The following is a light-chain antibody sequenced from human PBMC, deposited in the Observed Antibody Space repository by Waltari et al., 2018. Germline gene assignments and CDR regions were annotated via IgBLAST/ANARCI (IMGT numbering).Light chain of an antibody. J-gene: IGLJ2*01. CDR3: CSYAGSSTVV. Sequence: SALTQPASVSGSPGQSIPLSCTGTSSAVVGYNYVSWYQQHPGKAPKLMIYDVSKRPSGVSNRFSGSKSGNTASLTISGLQAEDEADYYCCSYAGSSTVVFGGGTKLTVL. CDR2: DVS. V-gene: IGLV2-23*02. CDR1: SSAVVGYNY.